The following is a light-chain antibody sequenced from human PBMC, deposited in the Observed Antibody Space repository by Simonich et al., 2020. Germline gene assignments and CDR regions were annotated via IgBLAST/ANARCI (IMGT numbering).Light chain of an antibody. V-gene: IGLV3-19*01. CDR1: SLRSYY. Sequence: SSELTQDPAVSVALGQTVRITCQGDSLRSYYASWYQQKPGQAPVLVIYGKNNRPSGIPDRFSGSSSGNTASLNITGAQAEDEADYYCNSRDSSGNSVVFGGGTKLTVL. J-gene: IGLJ2*01. CDR2: GKN. CDR3: NSRDSSGNSVV.